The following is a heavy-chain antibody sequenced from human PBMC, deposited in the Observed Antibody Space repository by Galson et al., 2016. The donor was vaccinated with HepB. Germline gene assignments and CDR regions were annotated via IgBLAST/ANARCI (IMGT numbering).Heavy chain of an antibody. CDR1: GASISSSSYY. J-gene: IGHJ6*02. CDR2: IYYTGST. Sequence: LSLTCTVSGASISSSSYYWGWIRQPPGRGLDWIATIYYTGSTHYSPSLQSRVTISADSSRNQFSLRLSAVTAADTAVYYCARYLSGSYYYPMDVWGQGTMVTVSS. D-gene: IGHD5-12*01. V-gene: IGHV4-39*01. CDR3: ARYLSGSYYYPMDV.